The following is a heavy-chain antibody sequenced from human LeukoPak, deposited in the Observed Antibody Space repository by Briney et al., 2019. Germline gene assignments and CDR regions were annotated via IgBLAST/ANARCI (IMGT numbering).Heavy chain of an antibody. Sequence: SETLSLTCTVSGGSISSYYWSWIRQPPGKGLEWIGYIYYSGSTNYNPSLKSRVTISVDTSKNQFSLKLSSVTAADTAVYYCARHRRNDAFDIWGQGTMVTASS. V-gene: IGHV4-59*08. J-gene: IGHJ3*02. CDR3: ARHRRNDAFDI. CDR2: IYYSGST. CDR1: GGSISSYY.